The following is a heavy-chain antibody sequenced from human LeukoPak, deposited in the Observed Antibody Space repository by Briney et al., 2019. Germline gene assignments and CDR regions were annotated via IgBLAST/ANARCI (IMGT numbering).Heavy chain of an antibody. D-gene: IGHD6-13*01. CDR2: ISSSSSYI. V-gene: IGHV3-21*01. CDR3: ARIAAAALGAFDY. J-gene: IGHJ4*02. CDR1: GFTFSSYS. Sequence: GGSLRLSCAASGFTFSSYSMNWVRQAPGKGLEWVSSISSSSSYIYYADSVKGRFTISRDNAKNSLYLQMNSLRAEDTAVYYCARIAAAALGAFDYWGQGTLVTVSS.